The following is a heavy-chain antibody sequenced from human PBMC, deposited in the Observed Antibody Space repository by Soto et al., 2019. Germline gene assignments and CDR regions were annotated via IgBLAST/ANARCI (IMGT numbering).Heavy chain of an antibody. CDR2: ISYSACS. CDR3: PRRAPDVFDP. CDR1: GGSISTSIYY. V-gene: IGHV4-39*01. Sequence: SETLSRTCTVSGGSISTSIYYWVWIRQPPGKVLEWVGSISYSACSYYNPSLKSRVAIPVHTTKNQLSLKLISVTAADTAVYDCPRRAPDVFDPWGQGTLVTVSS. J-gene: IGHJ5*02.